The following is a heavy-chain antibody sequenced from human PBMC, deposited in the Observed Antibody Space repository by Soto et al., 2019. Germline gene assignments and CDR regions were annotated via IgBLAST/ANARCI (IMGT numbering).Heavy chain of an antibody. CDR3: ATRYSYVHF. V-gene: IGHV1-2*02. J-gene: IGHJ4*02. CDR2: INPNSGDT. D-gene: IGHD5-18*01. Sequence: ASVKVSCKASGYTFTSYAMHWVRQAPGQGLEWMGWINPNSGDTNYAQKFQGRVTMTRDTSFSTAYMELSSLRSDDTAVYYCATRYSYVHFWGQGTLVTVSS. CDR1: GYTFTSYA.